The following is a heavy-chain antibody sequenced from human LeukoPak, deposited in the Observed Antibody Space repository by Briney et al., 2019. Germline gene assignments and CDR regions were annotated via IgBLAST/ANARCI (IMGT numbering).Heavy chain of an antibody. V-gene: IGHV1-18*01. CDR2: ISAYNGNT. CDR3: ARARGGGSNPNLNDY. Sequence: ASVKVSCKASGYTFTSYGISRVRQAPGQGLEWMGWISAYNGNTNYAQKLQGRVTMTTDTSTSTAYMELRSLRSDDTAVYYCARARGGGSNPNLNDYWGQGTLVTVSS. CDR1: GYTFTSYG. J-gene: IGHJ4*02. D-gene: IGHD2-15*01.